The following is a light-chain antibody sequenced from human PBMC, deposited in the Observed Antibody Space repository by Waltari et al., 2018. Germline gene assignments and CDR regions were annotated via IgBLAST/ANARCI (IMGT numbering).Light chain of an antibody. Sequence: QSALTQPPSASGSPGQSVTIPCTGTSTDVGGYKYVSWYQQHPGKVPKLIISEVNKRPSGVPDRFFGSKSGNTASLTVSGLQAEDEADYYCSSFTGSINWVFGGGTKLTVL. CDR1: STDVGGYKY. V-gene: IGLV2-8*01. CDR2: EVN. CDR3: SSFTGSINWV. J-gene: IGLJ2*01.